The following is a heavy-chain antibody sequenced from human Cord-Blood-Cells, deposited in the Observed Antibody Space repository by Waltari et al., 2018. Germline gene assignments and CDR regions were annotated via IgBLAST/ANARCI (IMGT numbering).Heavy chain of an antibody. CDR3: ARGSDYDFWSGSEGWFDP. D-gene: IGHD3-3*01. CDR2: NYYSGST. J-gene: IGHJ5*02. V-gene: IGHV4-30-4*01. Sequence: QVQLQESGPGLVKPSQTLSLTCTVPGGSISSGDYYWRWIRQPPGKGLEWIGYNYYSGSTYYNPSLKSRVTISVDTSKNQFSLKLSSVTAADTAVYYCARGSDYDFWSGSEGWFDPWGQGTLVTVSS. CDR1: GGSISSGDYY.